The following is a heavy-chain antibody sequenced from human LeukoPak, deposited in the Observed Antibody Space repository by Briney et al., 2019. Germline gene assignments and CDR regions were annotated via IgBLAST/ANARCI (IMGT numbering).Heavy chain of an antibody. Sequence: GGSLRLSCAASGFTFSSYSMNWVRQAPGKGLEWVSSISSSSSYIYYADSVKGRFTLSRDNAKNSLYLQMNSLRAEDTAVYYCARGDSSGYYPYYFDYWGQGTLVTVSS. CDR2: ISSSSSYI. J-gene: IGHJ4*02. CDR1: GFTFSSYS. D-gene: IGHD3-22*01. CDR3: ARGDSSGYYPYYFDY. V-gene: IGHV3-21*01.